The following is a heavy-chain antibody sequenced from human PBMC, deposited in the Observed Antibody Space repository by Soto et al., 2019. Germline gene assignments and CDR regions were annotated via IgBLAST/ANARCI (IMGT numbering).Heavy chain of an antibody. CDR2: RNPNSGNT. V-gene: IGHV1-8*01. J-gene: IGHJ5*02. D-gene: IGHD6-19*01. CDR3: ARGHSEIAVAGIGGS. Sequence: QVQLVQSGAEVKKPGASVKVSCKASGYTFTSYDINWVRQATGQGLEWMGWRNPNSGNTGYAQKFAGRVTMTRNTSISTSYMELSSLRSEDTAVYYGARGHSEIAVAGIGGSWGQGTLVTVSS. CDR1: GYTFTSYD.